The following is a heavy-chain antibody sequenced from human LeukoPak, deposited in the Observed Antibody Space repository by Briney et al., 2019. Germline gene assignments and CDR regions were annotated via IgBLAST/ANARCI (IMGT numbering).Heavy chain of an antibody. Sequence: SETLSLTCSVSGASTIAYYWSWIRQPPGKGLEWIGYSYYNGNRSSNPSLNSRVTISIDTAKNQFSLNLTSLTAADTAVYYCARHRYCTSTSCTFYFDSWGQGRLVTVSS. V-gene: IGHV4-59*08. CDR1: GASTIAYY. D-gene: IGHD2-2*01. CDR2: SYYNGNR. J-gene: IGHJ4*02. CDR3: ARHRYCTSTSCTFYFDS.